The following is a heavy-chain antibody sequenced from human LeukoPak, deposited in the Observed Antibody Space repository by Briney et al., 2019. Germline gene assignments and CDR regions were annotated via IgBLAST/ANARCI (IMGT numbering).Heavy chain of an antibody. Sequence: GASVKVSCKASGGTFSSYAISWVRQAPGQGLEWMGGIIPIFGTANYAQKFQGRVTITADKSTSTAYMELSSLRSEDTAVYYCASRVSRGYSYGPLDYWGQGTLVTVSS. CDR2: IIPIFGTA. J-gene: IGHJ4*02. CDR3: ASRVSRGYSYGPLDY. CDR1: GGTFSSYA. V-gene: IGHV1-69*06. D-gene: IGHD5-18*01.